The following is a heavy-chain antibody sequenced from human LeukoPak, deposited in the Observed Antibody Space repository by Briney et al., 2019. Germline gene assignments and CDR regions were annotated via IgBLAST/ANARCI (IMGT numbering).Heavy chain of an antibody. V-gene: IGHV3-7*01. J-gene: IGHJ3*02. Sequence: GGSLRLSCAGSGFTFSSTWMSWVRQAPGKGLERVGNIKEDGSEKYYVDSVKGRFTISRDNAKNTLYLQMSSLRAEDTAVYYCARDPWHGAFDIWGQGTMVTVSS. CDR1: GFTFSSTW. CDR2: IKEDGSEK. CDR3: ARDPWHGAFDI.